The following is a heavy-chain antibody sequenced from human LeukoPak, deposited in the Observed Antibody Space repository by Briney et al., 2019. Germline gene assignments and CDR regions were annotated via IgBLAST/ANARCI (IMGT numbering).Heavy chain of an antibody. V-gene: IGHV1-18*04. D-gene: IGHD6-13*01. CDR1: VYTFTSYG. J-gene: IGHJ4*02. Sequence: VASVKVSCKASVYTFTSYGISWVRQTPGQGLEWMGWISAYNGNTNYAQKLQGRVTMTTDTSTSTDYMELRSLRSDDTVVYYCARSYSCSWYYFVYWGQGTLVTVSS. CDR2: ISAYNGNT. CDR3: ARSYSCSWYYFVY.